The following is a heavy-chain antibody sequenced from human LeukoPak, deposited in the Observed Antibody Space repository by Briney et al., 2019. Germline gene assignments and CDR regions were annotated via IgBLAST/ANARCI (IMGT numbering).Heavy chain of an antibody. CDR1: GFTFSNAW. CDR2: IKSKTDGGTT. V-gene: IGHV3-15*01. D-gene: IGHD5-12*01. J-gene: IGHJ4*02. Sequence: GGSLRLSCAASGFTFSNAWMSWVRQAPGKGLEWVGRIKSKTDGGTTDYAAPVKDRFTISRDDSKNTLYLQMNSLKTEDTALYYCTTAIKYSGLDYWGQGTLVTVSS. CDR3: TTAIKYSGLDY.